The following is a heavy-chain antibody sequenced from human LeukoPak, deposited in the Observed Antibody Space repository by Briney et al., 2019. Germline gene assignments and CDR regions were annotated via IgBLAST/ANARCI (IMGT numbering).Heavy chain of an antibody. D-gene: IGHD3-10*01. V-gene: IGHV3-23*01. Sequence: PGGSLRLSCAASGFTFSSYAMSWVRQAPGKGLEWASAISGSGGSTYYADSVKGRFTISRDNSKNTLYLQMNSLRAEDTAVYYCAKVIMVRGVFDYWGQGTLVTVSS. CDR2: ISGSGGST. J-gene: IGHJ4*02. CDR1: GFTFSSYA. CDR3: AKVIMVRGVFDY.